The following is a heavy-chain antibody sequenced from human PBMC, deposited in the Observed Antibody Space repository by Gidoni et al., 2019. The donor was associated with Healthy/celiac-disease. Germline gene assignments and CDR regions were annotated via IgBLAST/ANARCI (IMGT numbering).Heavy chain of an antibody. J-gene: IGHJ6*02. CDR3: ARGGSYYDYYYGMDV. CDR1: GFPFSSYG. CDR2: IWYDGSNK. Sequence: QVQLVESGGGVVQPGRSLRLSCAASGFPFSSYGMHWVRQAPGKGLEWVAVIWYDGSNKYYADAVKGRFTISRDNSKNTLYLQMNSLRAEDTAVYYCARGGSYYDYYYGMDVWGQGTTVTVSS. V-gene: IGHV3-33*01. D-gene: IGHD1-26*01.